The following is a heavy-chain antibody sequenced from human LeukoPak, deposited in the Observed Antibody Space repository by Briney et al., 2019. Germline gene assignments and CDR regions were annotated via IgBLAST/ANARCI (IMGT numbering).Heavy chain of an antibody. Sequence: ASVKVSCKASGGTFSSYAISWVRQAPGQGLEWMGGIIPIFGTANYAQKFQGRVTITTDESTSTAYMELSSLRSEDTAVCYCASEGGYGGNPFDYWGQGTLVTVSS. V-gene: IGHV1-69*05. D-gene: IGHD4-23*01. J-gene: IGHJ4*02. CDR3: ASEGGYGGNPFDY. CDR2: IIPIFGTA. CDR1: GGTFSSYA.